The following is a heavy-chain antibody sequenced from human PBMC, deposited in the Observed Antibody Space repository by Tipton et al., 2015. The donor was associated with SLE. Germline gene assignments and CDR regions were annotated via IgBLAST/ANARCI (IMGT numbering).Heavy chain of an antibody. CDR2: IYHSGST. V-gene: IGHV4-34*01. CDR3: ARGYYYDSSGYHYYGMDV. Sequence: TLSLTCAVYGGSFSGYSWSWIRQPPGKGLEWIGEIYHSGSTKNNPSLKSRVTISVDTSKNQFSLKLSSVTAADTAVYYCARGYYYDSSGYHYYGMDVWGQGTTVTVSS. D-gene: IGHD3-22*01. CDR1: GGSFSGYS. J-gene: IGHJ6*02.